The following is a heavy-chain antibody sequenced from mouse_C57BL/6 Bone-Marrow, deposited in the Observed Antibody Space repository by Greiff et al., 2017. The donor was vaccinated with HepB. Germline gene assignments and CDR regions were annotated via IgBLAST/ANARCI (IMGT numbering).Heavy chain of an antibody. J-gene: IGHJ2*01. Sequence: VKLQQSGAELVMPGASVKLSCKASGYNFTSYWMHWVKQRPGQGLEWIGEIDPSDSYTNYNQKFKGKSTLTVDKSSSTAYMQLSSLTSEDSAVYYGAREGTVLRYPYYFDYWGQGTTLTVSS. CDR3: AREGTVLRYPYYFDY. D-gene: IGHD1-1*01. CDR2: IDPSDSYT. V-gene: IGHV1-69*01. CDR1: GYNFTSYW.